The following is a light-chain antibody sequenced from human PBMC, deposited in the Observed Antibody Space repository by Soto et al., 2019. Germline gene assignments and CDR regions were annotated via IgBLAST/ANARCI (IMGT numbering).Light chain of an antibody. CDR3: GTWDVSLRGV. J-gene: IGLJ3*02. CDR2: ENN. Sequence: QSALTQPPSVSAAPGQKVTISCSGSNSNIENNFVSWYQQLPGAAPKLLIYENNKRPSGIPDRFSGSKSGTSATLDITGLQTGDEGLYFCGTWDVSLRGVFGGGTKLTVL. V-gene: IGLV1-51*02. CDR1: NSNIENNF.